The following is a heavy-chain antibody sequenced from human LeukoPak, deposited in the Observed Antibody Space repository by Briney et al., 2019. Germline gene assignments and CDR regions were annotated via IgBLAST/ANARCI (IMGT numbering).Heavy chain of an antibody. CDR2: IYYSGRT. CDR1: GGSISSYY. D-gene: IGHD1-1*01. V-gene: IGHV4-59*01. Sequence: SETLSLTCTVSGGSISSYYWRWIRQPPGKGLEWIGYIYYSGRTNSNTSLKSRVTISVDTAKTQFSLKLSSVTAADTAVYYCAGDLPGTIGYWGQGTLGTVSS. J-gene: IGHJ4*02. CDR3: AGDLPGTIGY.